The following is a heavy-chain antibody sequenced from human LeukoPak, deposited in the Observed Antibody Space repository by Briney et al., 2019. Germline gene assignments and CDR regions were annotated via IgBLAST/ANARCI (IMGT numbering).Heavy chain of an antibody. CDR3: ARHWIPIPAAIPNWFDP. V-gene: IGHV4-59*08. CDR2: IYYSGST. D-gene: IGHD2-2*02. CDR1: GGSISSYY. J-gene: IGHJ5*02. Sequence: PSETLSLTCTVSGGSISSYYWSWIRQPPGKGLEWIGYIYYSGSTNYNPSLKSRVTISVDTSKNQFSLKLSSVTAADTAVYYCARHWIPIPAAIPNWFDPWGQGTLVTVSS.